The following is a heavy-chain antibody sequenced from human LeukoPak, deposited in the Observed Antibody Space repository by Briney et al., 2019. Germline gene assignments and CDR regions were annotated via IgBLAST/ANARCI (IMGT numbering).Heavy chain of an antibody. CDR2: IYYSGST. CDR1: GGFISAYY. V-gene: IGHV4-59*01. D-gene: IGHD1-26*01. J-gene: IGHJ4*02. CDR3: ARARDSAPDY. Sequence: PSETLSLTCTVSGGFISAYYWSWIRQPPGKGLEWIGYIYYSGSTNYNPSLKSRVTISIDTSKNQFSLKLSSATAADTAVYYCARARDSAPDYWGQGTLVTVSS.